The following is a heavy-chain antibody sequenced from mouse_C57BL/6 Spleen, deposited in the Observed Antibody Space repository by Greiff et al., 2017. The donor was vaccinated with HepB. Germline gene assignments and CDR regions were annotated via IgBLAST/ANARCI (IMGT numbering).Heavy chain of an antibody. CDR1: GYTFTDYY. D-gene: IGHD2-3*01. CDR3: ARGWLLGYFDY. J-gene: IGHJ2*01. V-gene: IGHV1-26*01. CDR2: INPNNGGT. Sequence: VQLKHSGPELVKPGASVKISCKASGYTFTDYYMNWVKQSHGKSLEWIGDINPNNGGTSYNQKFKGKATLTVDKSSSTAYMELRSLTSEDSAVYYCARGWLLGYFDYWGQGTTLTVSS.